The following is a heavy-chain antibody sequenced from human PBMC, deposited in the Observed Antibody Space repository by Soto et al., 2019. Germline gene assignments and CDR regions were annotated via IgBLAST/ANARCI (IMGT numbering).Heavy chain of an antibody. D-gene: IGHD3-16*01. V-gene: IGHV3-30-3*01. CDR2: ISYDGSDK. CDR3: ARDRGSCFDY. J-gene: IGHJ4*02. Sequence: QVHLVESGGGVVQPGRSLTLSCAASGFSFTTYAMQWVRQAPGKGLEWVAVISYDGSDKYYADSVKGRFTISRDNSNNTVSLQMNSLRADDTAVYYCARDRGSCFDYWGQGTLVTVSS. CDR1: GFSFTTYA.